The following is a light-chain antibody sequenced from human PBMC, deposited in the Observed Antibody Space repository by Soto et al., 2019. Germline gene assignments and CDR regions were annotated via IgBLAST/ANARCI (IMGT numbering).Light chain of an antibody. CDR1: SSDIVGYNY. V-gene: IGLV2-11*01. CDR2: DVS. Sequence: QSALTQPPSVSGSPGQSVTISCTGTSSDIVGYNYVSWYQQLPGKAPKLMIYDVSKRPSGVPDRFSGSNSGNTASLTISGLQTEDEADYYCCSYAGTTNVFGTGTKLTV. CDR3: CSYAGTTNV. J-gene: IGLJ1*01.